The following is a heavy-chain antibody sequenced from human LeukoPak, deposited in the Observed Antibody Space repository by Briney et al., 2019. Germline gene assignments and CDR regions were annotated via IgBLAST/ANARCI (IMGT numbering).Heavy chain of an antibody. J-gene: IGHJ4*02. D-gene: IGHD2-21*02. V-gene: IGHV3-23*01. CDR2: ISGSGGST. CDR3: AKDIGVYCGGDCYSV. CDR1: GFTFSSYA. Sequence: GGSLRLSCAASGFTFSSYAMSWVRQAPGKGLEWVSTISGSGGSTYYADSVKGRFTISRDNSKNTLYLQMNSLRAEDTAVYYCAKDIGVYCGGDCYSVWGQGTLVTVSS.